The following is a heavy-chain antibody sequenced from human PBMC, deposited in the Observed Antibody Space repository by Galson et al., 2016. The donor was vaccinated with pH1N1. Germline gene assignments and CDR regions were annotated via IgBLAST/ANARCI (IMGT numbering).Heavy chain of an antibody. V-gene: IGHV5-51*01. D-gene: IGHD6-13*01. CDR1: GYSFTSYW. Sequence: QSGAEVKKPGESLKISCKGSGYSFTSYWIGWVRQMPGKGLEWMGIIYPGDSDTRYSPSFQGQVTTAADKSISTAYLQWSSLKASDTAMYYRGRLAAADHSDYFQHWGQGTLVTVSS. CDR3: GRLAAADHSDYFQH. CDR2: IYPGDSDT. J-gene: IGHJ1*01.